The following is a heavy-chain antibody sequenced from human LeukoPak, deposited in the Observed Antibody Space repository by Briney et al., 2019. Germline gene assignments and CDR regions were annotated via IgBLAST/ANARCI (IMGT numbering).Heavy chain of an antibody. D-gene: IGHD6-13*01. Sequence: SETLSLTCTVSGGSISSYYWSWIRQPAGKGLEWIGRIYTSGSTNYNPSLESRVTMSVDTSKNQFSLKLSSVTAADTAVYYCARGPLYSSSWFGYFDYWGQGTLVTVSS. CDR1: GGSISSYY. J-gene: IGHJ4*02. V-gene: IGHV4-4*07. CDR3: ARGPLYSSSWFGYFDY. CDR2: IYTSGST.